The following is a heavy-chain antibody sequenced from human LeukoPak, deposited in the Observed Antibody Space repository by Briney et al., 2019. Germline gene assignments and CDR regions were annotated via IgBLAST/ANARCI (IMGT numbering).Heavy chain of an antibody. V-gene: IGHV3-7*01. J-gene: IGHJ4*02. D-gene: IGHD5-18*01. CDR3: ASPGSVGDTGMPDY. CDR1: GFTFSSYW. Sequence: TGGSLRLSCAASGFTFSSYWMSWVRQAPGKGLEWVANIKQDGSEKYYVDSVKGRFTISRDNAKNSLYLQMNSLRAEDTAVYYCASPGSVGDTGMPDYWGQGTLVTVSS. CDR2: IKQDGSEK.